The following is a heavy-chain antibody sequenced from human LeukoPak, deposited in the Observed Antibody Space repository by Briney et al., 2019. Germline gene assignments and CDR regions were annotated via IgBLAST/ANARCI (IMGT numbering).Heavy chain of an antibody. CDR1: GFTFSIYG. CDR3: ATKGSVWYDY. D-gene: IGHD6-13*01. Sequence: PGGSLRLSCAASGFTFSIYGMHWVRQAPGKGLEWVAVIWNDGSNKYYADSVKGRFTISRDNSKNTLYLQMNSLRAEDTAVYYCATKGSVWYDYWGQGTLVTVSS. J-gene: IGHJ4*02. CDR2: IWNDGSNK. V-gene: IGHV3-33*01.